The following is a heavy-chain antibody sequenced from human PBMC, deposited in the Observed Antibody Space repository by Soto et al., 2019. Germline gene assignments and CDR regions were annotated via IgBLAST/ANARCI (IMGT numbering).Heavy chain of an antibody. V-gene: IGHV3-33*01. CDR3: VSSGGGGDSEY. Sequence: QVQQVESGGGVVQPGSSLRLSCAASGFTFSIYGMHWVRQAPGKGLEWVAMIWYDGSSKYYADSVQGRFTISRDNSKNTLYLQMNALRAEDPAVYSCVSSGGGGDSEYWGREPRSPSPQ. D-gene: IGHD2-15*01. CDR2: IWYDGSSK. CDR1: GFTFSIYG. J-gene: IGHJ4*02.